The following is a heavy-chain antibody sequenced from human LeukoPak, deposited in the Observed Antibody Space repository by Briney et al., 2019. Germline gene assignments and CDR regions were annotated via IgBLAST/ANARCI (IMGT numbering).Heavy chain of an antibody. Sequence: GGSLRLSCAASGFTFSDYYMSWIRQAPGKGREWVSYISSSGSSIYYADSVKGRCTTFRDNAKNSLDLQKKSLIAYDTAVYYCIVTTRSRGFDYWGQGTLVTVSS. V-gene: IGHV3-11*04. J-gene: IGHJ4*02. CDR3: IVTTRSRGFDY. D-gene: IGHD2/OR15-2a*01. CDR1: GFTFSDYY. CDR2: ISSSGSSI.